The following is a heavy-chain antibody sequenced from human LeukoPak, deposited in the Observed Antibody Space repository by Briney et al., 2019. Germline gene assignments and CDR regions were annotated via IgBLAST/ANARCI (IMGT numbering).Heavy chain of an antibody. CDR3: ARHSNYASGSTAKGLFDY. Sequence: PSETPSLTCTVSGASIRISNYYWGWLRQPPGKGLEWIASVYYTGTTYYNPSLKSRVTIFVETSKNQVSLRLSSVTAADTAVYYCARHSNYASGSTAKGLFDYWGQGTLVSVSS. D-gene: IGHD3-10*01. V-gene: IGHV4-39*01. J-gene: IGHJ4*02. CDR2: VYYTGTT. CDR1: GASIRISNYY.